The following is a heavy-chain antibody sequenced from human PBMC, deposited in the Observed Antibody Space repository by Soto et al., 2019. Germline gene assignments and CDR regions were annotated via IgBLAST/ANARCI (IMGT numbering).Heavy chain of an antibody. J-gene: IGHJ4*02. CDR2: INHSGST. D-gene: IGHD3-3*01. V-gene: IGHV4-34*01. CDR3: ARGYYDFWSGYYSPVNFDY. CDR1: GGSFSGYY. Sequence: PSETLSLTCAVYGGSFSGYYWSWIRQPPGKGLEWIGEINHSGSTNYNPSLKSRVTISVDTSKNQFSLKLSSVTAADTAVYYCARGYYDFWSGYYSPVNFDYWGQGTLVTVSS.